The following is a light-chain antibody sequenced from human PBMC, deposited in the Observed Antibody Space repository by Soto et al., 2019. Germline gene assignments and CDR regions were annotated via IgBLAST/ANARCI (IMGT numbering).Light chain of an antibody. CDR3: QQYNSYPIT. V-gene: IGKV1-5*03. J-gene: IGKJ5*01. CDR2: KAS. CDR1: QSISSW. Sequence: DIQMTQSPSTLSASVGDRVTITCLASQSISSWLAWYQQKPGKAPKLLIYKASSLESGVPSRFSGSGSGTEFTLTISSLQPDDFATYYCQQYNSYPITFGQGTRLE.